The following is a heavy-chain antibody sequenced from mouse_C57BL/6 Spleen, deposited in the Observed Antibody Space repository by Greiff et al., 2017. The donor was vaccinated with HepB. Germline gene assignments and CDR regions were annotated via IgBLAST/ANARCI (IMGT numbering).Heavy chain of an antibody. Sequence: VMLVESGGGLVKPGGSLKLSCAASGFTFSSYAMSWVRQTPEKRLEWVATISDGGSYTYYPDNVKGRFTISRDNAKNNLYLQMSHLKSEDTAMYYCAGDNYYDYDVKYFDVWGTGTTVTVSS. J-gene: IGHJ1*03. CDR1: GFTFSSYA. V-gene: IGHV5-4*01. D-gene: IGHD2-4*01. CDR3: AGDNYYDYDVKYFDV. CDR2: ISDGGSYT.